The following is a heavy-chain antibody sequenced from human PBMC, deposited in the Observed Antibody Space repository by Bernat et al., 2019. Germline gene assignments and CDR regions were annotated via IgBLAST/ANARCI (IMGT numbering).Heavy chain of an antibody. CDR1: GFTVSSNY. V-gene: IGHV3-66*01. CDR2: IYSGGST. J-gene: IGHJ6*02. D-gene: IGHD3-9*01. CDR3: ARDYYDILTDDYYYYGMDV. Sequence: EVQLVESGGGLVQPGGSLRLSCAASGFTVSSNYMSWVRQAPGKGLEWVSVIYSGGSTYYADSVKGRITISRDNSKNTLYLQMNSLRAEDTAVYSCARDYYDILTDDYYYYGMDVWGQGTTVTVSS.